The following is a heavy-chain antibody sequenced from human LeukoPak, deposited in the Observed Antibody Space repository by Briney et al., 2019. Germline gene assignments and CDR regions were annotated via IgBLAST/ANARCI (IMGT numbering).Heavy chain of an antibody. V-gene: IGHV4-4*07. Sequence: PSETLSLTCTVSGGSFSGYYWIWIRQPAGKGLEWIGRIYTSGSTNYNPSLKSRVTMSVDTSKNQFSLKLSSVTAADTAVYYCARVSSAGIWDYWGQGTLVTVSS. CDR3: ARVSSAGIWDY. J-gene: IGHJ4*02. D-gene: IGHD6-19*01. CDR2: IYTSGST. CDR1: GGSFSGYY.